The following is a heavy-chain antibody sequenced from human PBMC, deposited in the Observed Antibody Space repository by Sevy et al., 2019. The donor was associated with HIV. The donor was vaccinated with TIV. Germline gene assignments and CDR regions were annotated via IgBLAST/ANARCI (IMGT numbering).Heavy chain of an antibody. D-gene: IGHD1-7*01. V-gene: IGHV1-2*06. CDR3: ARDGTNWNYVYWFDP. CDR1: GYTFTGYY. Sequence: ASVKVSCKASGYTFTGYYMHWVRQAPGQGLEWMGRINPNSGGTNYAQKFQGRVTMTRDTSISTAYMELSRLRSDDTAVYYCARDGTNWNYVYWFDPWGQGTLVTVSS. CDR2: INPNSGGT. J-gene: IGHJ5*02.